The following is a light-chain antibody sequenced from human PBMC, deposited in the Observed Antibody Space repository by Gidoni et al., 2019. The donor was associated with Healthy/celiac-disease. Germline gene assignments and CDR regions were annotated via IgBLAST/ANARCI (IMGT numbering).Light chain of an antibody. V-gene: IGKV3-11*01. CDR3: QQRSNWPRT. J-gene: IGKJ1*01. CDR1: QSVSSY. Sequence: DIVFTHSPATLSLSPGERATLSCRASQSVSSYLTWYQQKPGQAPRLLIYDASNRATGIPARFSGSGSGTDFTLTISSLEPEDFAVYYCQQRSNWPRTFGQGTKVEIK. CDR2: DAS.